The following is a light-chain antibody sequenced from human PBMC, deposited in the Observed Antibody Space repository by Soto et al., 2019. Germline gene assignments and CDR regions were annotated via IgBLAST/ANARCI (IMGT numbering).Light chain of an antibody. CDR2: SAS. J-gene: IGKJ4*01. Sequence: DVQLTQSPSPLSASVGDRVSISCRSSRAITNHLNWYQQKPVKAQILLVYSASTLETGVPSRFSGSGSGTHFTLTIDHLQPEDVATYFCQQKYITPLTFGGGTKGEI. CDR1: RAITNH. CDR3: QQKYITPLT. V-gene: IGKV1-39*01.